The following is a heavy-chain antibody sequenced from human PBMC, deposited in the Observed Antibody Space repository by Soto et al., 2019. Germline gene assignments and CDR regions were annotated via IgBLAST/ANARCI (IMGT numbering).Heavy chain of an antibody. CDR1: GGSFSGYY. CDR3: ARGQFGTDIVVVVAATPTKGHGNWFDP. J-gene: IGHJ5*02. D-gene: IGHD2-15*01. CDR2: INHSGST. V-gene: IGHV4-34*01. Sequence: NPSETLSLTCAVYGGSFSGYYWSWIRQPPGKGLEWIGEINHSGSTNYNPSLKSRVTISVDTSKNQFSLKLSSVTAADTAVYYCARGQFGTDIVVVVAATPTKGHGNWFDPWGQGTLVTVSS.